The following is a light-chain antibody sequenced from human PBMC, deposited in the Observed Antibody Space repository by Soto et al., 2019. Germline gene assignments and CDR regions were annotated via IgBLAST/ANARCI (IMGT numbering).Light chain of an antibody. CDR2: AAS. Sequence: DIQMTQSPSTLSASVGDRVTMTCRASQSISSWLAWYQQKPGKAPKVLISAASNLQSGVPSRFSGSGSGTVFTLTISSLQPEDFATYFCQQSYTLSPLTFGGGTKVDI. CDR1: QSISSW. V-gene: IGKV1-39*01. J-gene: IGKJ4*01. CDR3: QQSYTLSPLT.